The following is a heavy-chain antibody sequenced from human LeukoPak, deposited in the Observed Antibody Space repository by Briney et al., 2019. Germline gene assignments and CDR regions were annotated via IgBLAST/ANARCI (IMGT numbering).Heavy chain of an antibody. D-gene: IGHD3-10*01. CDR2: IRNDGSNK. J-gene: IGHJ4*02. V-gene: IGHV3-30*02. CDR1: GFTFGSYG. Sequence: GGSLRLSCAASGFTFGSYGMHWVRQAPGKGLEWVTFIRNDGSNKYYAGSVKGRFTISRDNAKNSLYLQMNSLRAEDTAVYYCAREGAALLWFGEIPYFDYWGQGTLVTVSS. CDR3: AREGAALLWFGEIPYFDY.